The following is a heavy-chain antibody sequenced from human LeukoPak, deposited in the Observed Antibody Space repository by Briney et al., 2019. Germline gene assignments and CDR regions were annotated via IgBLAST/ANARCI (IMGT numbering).Heavy chain of an antibody. CDR2: IDPSDSYT. D-gene: IGHD3-10*01. J-gene: IGHJ1*01. CDR3: ARPGSAGSSEYFQH. V-gene: IGHV5-10-1*01. Sequence: GESLRISFKGSGXSFTSYCISWVRQMPGKGLEWMGRIDPSDSYTNYSPSFQGHVTISADKSISTAYLQWSSLRASDTAMYYCARPGSAGSSEYFQHWGQGTLVTVSS. CDR1: GXSFTSYC.